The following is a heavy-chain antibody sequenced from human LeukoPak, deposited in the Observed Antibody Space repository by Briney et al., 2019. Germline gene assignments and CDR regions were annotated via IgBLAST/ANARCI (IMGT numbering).Heavy chain of an antibody. V-gene: IGHV1-2*02. J-gene: IGHJ5*02. CDR2: INPNSGGT. CDR3: ASLMALADHNWFDP. Sequence: GASVKVSCKASGYTFTGYYMHWVRQAPGQGLEWMGWINPNSGGTNYAQKFQGRVTMTRDTSISTAYMELSRLRSDDTAVYYCASLMALADHNWFDPWGQGTLVTVSS. CDR1: GYTFTGYY. D-gene: IGHD6-19*01.